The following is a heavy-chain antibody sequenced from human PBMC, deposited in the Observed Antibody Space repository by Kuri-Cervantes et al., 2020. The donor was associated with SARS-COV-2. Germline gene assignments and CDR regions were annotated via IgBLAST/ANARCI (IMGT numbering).Heavy chain of an antibody. V-gene: IGHV4-39*01. D-gene: IGHD6-6*01. J-gene: IGHJ5*02. CDR2: IYYSGST. CDR3: ARTQGVAARRGDHNWFDP. Sequence: SETLSLTCTVSGGSISSSSYYWGWIRQPPGKGLEWIGSIYYSGSTYYNTSLKSRVTISVDTSKNQFSLKLSSVTAADTAVYYCARTQGVAARRGDHNWFDPWGQGTLVTVSS. CDR1: GGSISSSSYY.